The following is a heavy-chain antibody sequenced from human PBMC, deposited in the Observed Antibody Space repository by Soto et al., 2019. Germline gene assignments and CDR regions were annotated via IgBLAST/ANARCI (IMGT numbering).Heavy chain of an antibody. V-gene: IGHV3-23*01. J-gene: IGHJ6*02. Sequence: GGSLRLSCAASGFTFSSYAMSWVRQAPGKGLEWVSAISGRGGSTYYADSVKGRFTISRDNSKNTLYLQMNSLRAEDTAVYYCAKDLDDSSGYYYYYYGMDVWGQGTTVTVSS. CDR3: AKDLDDSSGYYYYYYGMDV. D-gene: IGHD3-22*01. CDR2: ISGRGGST. CDR1: GFTFSSYA.